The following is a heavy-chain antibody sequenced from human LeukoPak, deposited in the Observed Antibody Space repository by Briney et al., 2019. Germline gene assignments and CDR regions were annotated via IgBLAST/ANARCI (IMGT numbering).Heavy chain of an antibody. CDR3: ARANADLTVRGLIDYYYYMDV. D-gene: IGHD3-16*02. V-gene: IGHV4-59*01. J-gene: IGHJ6*03. Sequence: PSETLSLTCTVSDGSISDYYWTWMRQSPGTGLEWIGCIYYSGSTNYSPSLKSRVTLSVDTSKNQFSLRLSSVTVADTAVYYCARANADLTVRGLIDYYYYMDVWGKGTTVTVSS. CDR1: DGSISDYY. CDR2: IYYSGST.